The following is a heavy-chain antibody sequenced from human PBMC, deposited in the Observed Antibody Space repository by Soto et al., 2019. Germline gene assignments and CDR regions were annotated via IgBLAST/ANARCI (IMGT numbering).Heavy chain of an antibody. D-gene: IGHD2-15*01. V-gene: IGHV1-18*01. CDR1: GYTFTSYG. Sequence: QVQLVQSGAEVKKPGASVKVSCKASGYTFTSYGISWVRQAPRQGLEWMGWITAYNGNTNYAQKFQGRVTMTTDTSTSTVYMELRSLRSDDTAVYYCVVAAQPYYFDYWGQGTLVTVSS. CDR2: ITAYNGNT. J-gene: IGHJ4*02. CDR3: VVAAQPYYFDY.